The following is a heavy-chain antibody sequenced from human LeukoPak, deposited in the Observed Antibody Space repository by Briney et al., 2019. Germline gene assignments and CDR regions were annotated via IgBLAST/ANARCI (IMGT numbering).Heavy chain of an antibody. D-gene: IGHD3-9*01. CDR3: VIWGDYDVLTGYYVPDY. Sequence: QPGGSLRLSCAASGFTFSSYAMHWVRQAPGKGLEWVAVISYDGSNKYYADSLKGRFTISRDNSKNTVFLQMNSLRHEDTAIYYCVIWGDYDVLTGYYVPDYWGQGTLVTVSS. V-gene: IGHV3-30-3*01. CDR1: GFTFSSYA. J-gene: IGHJ4*02. CDR2: ISYDGSNK.